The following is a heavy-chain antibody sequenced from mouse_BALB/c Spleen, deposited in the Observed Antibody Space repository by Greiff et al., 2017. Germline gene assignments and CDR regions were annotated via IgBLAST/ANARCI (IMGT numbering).Heavy chain of an antibody. D-gene: IGHD2-4*01. J-gene: IGHJ3*01. CDR1: GFTFSSYA. V-gene: IGHV5-6-5*01. Sequence: EVKLVESGGGLVKPGGSLKLSCAASGFTFSSYAMSWVRQTPEKRLEWVASISSGGSTYYPDSVKGRFTISRDNARNILYLQMSSLRSEDTAMYYCAPSFYDYDEAWFADWGQGTLVTVSA. CDR3: APSFYDYDEAWFAD. CDR2: ISSGGST.